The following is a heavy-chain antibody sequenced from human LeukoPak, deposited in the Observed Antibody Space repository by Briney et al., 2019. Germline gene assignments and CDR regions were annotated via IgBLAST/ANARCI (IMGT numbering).Heavy chain of an antibody. D-gene: IGHD2-15*01. J-gene: IGHJ3*02. CDR3: ASPVCSGGSCYRDAFDI. CDR1: GGSINNYY. Sequence: SETLSLTCTVSGGSINNYYWSWIRQPPGKGLEWIGRIYTSGSTNYNPSLKSRVTMSVDTSKNQFSLKLSSVTAADTAVYYCASPVCSGGSCYRDAFDIWGQGTMVTVSS. CDR2: IYTSGST. V-gene: IGHV4-4*07.